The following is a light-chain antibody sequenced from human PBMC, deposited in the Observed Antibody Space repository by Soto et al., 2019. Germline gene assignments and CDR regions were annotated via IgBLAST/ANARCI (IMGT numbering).Light chain of an antibody. CDR1: RSDIGSYNL. J-gene: IGLJ1*01. CDR3: SSYAGTSTYV. Sequence: QSALTQPASVSGSPGQSITISCTGTRSDIGSYNLVSWYQHLPDKAPKLMIYEGNTRPSGVSNRFPGSKSDNTASLTISGLQPEDEAVYFCSSYAGTSTYVFGSGTKVTVL. CDR2: EGN. V-gene: IGLV2-23*01.